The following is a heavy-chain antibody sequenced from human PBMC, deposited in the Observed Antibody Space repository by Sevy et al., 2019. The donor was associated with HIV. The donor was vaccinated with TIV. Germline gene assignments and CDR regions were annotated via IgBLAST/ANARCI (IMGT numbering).Heavy chain of an antibody. J-gene: IGHJ4*02. Sequence: GGSLRLSCATSGFTFNNYNMNWVRHAPGKGLEWVSSVSGSSNYIYYAESVKGRFIISRDNTKNTLYLQMNSLRVDDTALYYCASGPPDGSYDYFDYWGQGTLVTVSS. D-gene: IGHD3-10*01. CDR1: GFTFNNYN. V-gene: IGHV3-21*06. CDR2: VSGSSNYI. CDR3: ASGPPDGSYDYFDY.